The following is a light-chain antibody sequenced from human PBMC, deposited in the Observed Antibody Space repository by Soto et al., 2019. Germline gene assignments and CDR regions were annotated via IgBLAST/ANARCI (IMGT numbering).Light chain of an antibody. CDR2: DAS. CDR3: QQYGSPPLIS. J-gene: IGKJ5*01. CDR1: QSVSSK. V-gene: IGKV3-20*01. Sequence: EIVMTQSPVTLSVSPGERATLSCRASQSVSSKVAWYQQKPGQAPRLLIYDASSRATGIPDRFSGSGSGRDFTLTISGLETEDFAGYYCQQYGSPPLISVGQGTRLVIK.